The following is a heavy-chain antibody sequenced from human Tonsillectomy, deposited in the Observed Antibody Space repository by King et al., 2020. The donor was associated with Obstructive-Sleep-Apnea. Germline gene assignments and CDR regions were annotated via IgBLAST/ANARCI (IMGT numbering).Heavy chain of an antibody. CDR1: GFTFSSYW. J-gene: IGHJ6*02. V-gene: IGHV3-74*01. CDR3: ARDRDCRSTSCFFGMDV. Sequence: VQLVESGGGLVQPGGSLRLSCAASGFTFSSYWMHWVRQAPGKGLVWVSRINSDGSTTTYADSVKGRFTISRDNVKNTLHLQMSSLRAEDTAVYFCARDRDCRSTSCFFGMDVWGQGTTVTVSS. CDR2: INSDGSTT. D-gene: IGHD2-2*01.